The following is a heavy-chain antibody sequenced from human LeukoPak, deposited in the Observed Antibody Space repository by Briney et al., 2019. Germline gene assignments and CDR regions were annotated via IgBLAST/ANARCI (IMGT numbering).Heavy chain of an antibody. J-gene: IGHJ4*02. CDR2: IYYSGST. D-gene: IGHD3-9*01. CDR1: GGSISSYY. Sequence: SETLSLTCTVSGGSISSYYWSWIRQPPGKGLEWIGYIYYSGSTNYNPSLKSRVTISVDTSKNQFSLKLSSVIAADTAVYYCARQGPYYDILTGYFDYWGQGTLVTASS. V-gene: IGHV4-59*01. CDR3: ARQGPYYDILTGYFDY.